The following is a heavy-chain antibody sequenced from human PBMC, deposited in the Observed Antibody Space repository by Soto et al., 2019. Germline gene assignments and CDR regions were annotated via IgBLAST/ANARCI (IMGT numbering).Heavy chain of an antibody. CDR3: ARAERYDLWSGYYTGYYGMDV. J-gene: IGHJ6*02. CDR2: ISSSSSYI. D-gene: IGHD3-3*01. Sequence: GGSLRLSCAASGFTFSSYSMNWVRQAPGKGLEWVSSISSSSSYIYYADSVKGRFTISRDNAKNSLYLQMNSLRAKDTAVYYCARAERYDLWSGYYTGYYGMDVWGQGTTVTVSS. CDR1: GFTFSSYS. V-gene: IGHV3-21*01.